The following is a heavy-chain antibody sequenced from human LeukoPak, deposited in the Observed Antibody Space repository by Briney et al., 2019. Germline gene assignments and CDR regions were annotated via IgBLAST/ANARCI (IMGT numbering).Heavy chain of an antibody. J-gene: IGHJ4*02. Sequence: GASVKVSCKASGYTFTSYDINWVRQATGQGLEWMGWMNPNSGNTGYAQKFQGRVTMTRNTSISTAYMELSSLRSEDTAVYYCARARAIVGATTGYWGQGTLVTVSS. D-gene: IGHD1-26*01. CDR2: MNPNSGNT. CDR1: GYTFTSYD. V-gene: IGHV1-8*01. CDR3: ARARAIVGATTGY.